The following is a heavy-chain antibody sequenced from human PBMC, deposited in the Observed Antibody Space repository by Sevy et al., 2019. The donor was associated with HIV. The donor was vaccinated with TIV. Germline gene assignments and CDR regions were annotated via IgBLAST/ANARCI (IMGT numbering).Heavy chain of an antibody. CDR1: GFTFSRYS. CDR3: AREGGVVVVVAATTFDY. Sequence: GGSLRLSCAASGFTFSRYSMNWVRQAPGKGLEWVSSISSSSSYLYYADSVKGRLTISRDNAKNSLYLQMNSLRAEDTAVYYCAREGGVVVVVAATTFDYWGQGTLVTVSS. D-gene: IGHD2-15*01. J-gene: IGHJ4*02. CDR2: ISSSSSYL. V-gene: IGHV3-21*01.